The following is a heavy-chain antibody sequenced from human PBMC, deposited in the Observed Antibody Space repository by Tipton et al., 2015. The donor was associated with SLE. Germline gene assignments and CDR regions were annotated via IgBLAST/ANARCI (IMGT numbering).Heavy chain of an antibody. J-gene: IGHJ4*02. D-gene: IGHD6-19*01. CDR3: ARDRLRYSSYFDY. Sequence: TLSLTCTVSGGFISRYYWSWIRQPPGKGLEWIGYIYYSGSTNYNPSLKSRVTISVDTSKNQFSLKLSSVTAADTAVYYCARDRLRYSSYFDYWGQGTLVTVSS. V-gene: IGHV4-59*01. CDR2: IYYSGST. CDR1: GGFISRYY.